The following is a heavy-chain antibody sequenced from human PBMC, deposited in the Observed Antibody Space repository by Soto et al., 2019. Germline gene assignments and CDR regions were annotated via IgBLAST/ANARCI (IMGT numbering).Heavy chain of an antibody. CDR1: GYSFFTYG. V-gene: IGHV1-18*01. CDR3: ARPQGAPGYYYGLDV. CDR2: ISAYNVNT. J-gene: IGHJ6*02. D-gene: IGHD3-16*01. Sequence: QVQLVQSGAEVKKPGASVKVSCKSSGYSFFTYGIAWVRQAPGQGLEWMGWISAYNVNTHYAQKLQGRVSMTIEMSTRTAYMELRSLRSDDTAVYYCARPQGAPGYYYGLDVWGQGTTVTVS.